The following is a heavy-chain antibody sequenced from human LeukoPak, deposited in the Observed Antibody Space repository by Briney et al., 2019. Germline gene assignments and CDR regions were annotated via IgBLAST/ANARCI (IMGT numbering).Heavy chain of an antibody. CDR2: INHSGSP. CDR1: GGAFSGYY. J-gene: IGHJ5*02. CDR3: ARGRWGAVAGTGDWFDP. Sequence: SETLSLTCAVYGGAFSGYYWGGIRQPPGKGLEWIGEINHSGSPNSNPSLKSRVTISVDTSKNQFSLKLSSVTAAATAVYYCARGRWGAVAGTGDWFDPWGQGTLVTVSS. V-gene: IGHV4-34*01. D-gene: IGHD6-19*01.